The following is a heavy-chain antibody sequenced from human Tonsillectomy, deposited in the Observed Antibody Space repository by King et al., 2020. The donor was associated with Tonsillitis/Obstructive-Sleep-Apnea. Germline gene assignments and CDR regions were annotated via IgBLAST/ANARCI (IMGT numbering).Heavy chain of an antibody. Sequence: EVQLVESGGVVVQPGGSLRLSCAASGFTFDDYTMHWVRQAPGKGLEWVSLISWDGGTTYYADSVKGRLTISRDNSKNSLYLQMNSLRSEDTALYYCVKEMSWSSSSRVSFDYWGQGTLVTVSS. CDR3: VKEMSWSSSSRVSFDY. CDR1: GFTFDDYT. CDR2: ISWDGGTT. V-gene: IGHV3-43*01. J-gene: IGHJ4*02. D-gene: IGHD6-6*01.